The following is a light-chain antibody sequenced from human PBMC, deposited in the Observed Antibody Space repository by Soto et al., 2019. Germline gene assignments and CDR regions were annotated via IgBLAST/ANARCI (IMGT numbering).Light chain of an antibody. CDR2: GAS. J-gene: IGKJ1*01. Sequence: EIVVTQSPGTLSLSPGERATLSCRASQSVSSSYLAWYQQKPGQAPRLLIYGASSRATGIPDRFSGSGSGTHFTLTISRLETEAFAVYYCQQYGSSTAWTFGQGTKAEIK. V-gene: IGKV3-20*01. CDR1: QSVSSSY. CDR3: QQYGSSTAWT.